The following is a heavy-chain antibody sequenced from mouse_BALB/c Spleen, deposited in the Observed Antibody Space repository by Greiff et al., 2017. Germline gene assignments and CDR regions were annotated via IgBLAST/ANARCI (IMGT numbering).Heavy chain of an antibody. Sequence: EVQLQESGPGLVKPSQSLSLTCTVTGYSITSDYAWNWIRQFPGNKLEWMGYISYSGSTSYNPSLKSRISITRDTSKNQFFLQLNSVTTEDTATYYCARYRYYGSSYDYFDYWGQGTTLTVSS. J-gene: IGHJ2*01. V-gene: IGHV3-2*02. CDR2: ISYSGST. D-gene: IGHD1-1*01. CDR1: GYSITSDYA. CDR3: ARYRYYGSSYDYFDY.